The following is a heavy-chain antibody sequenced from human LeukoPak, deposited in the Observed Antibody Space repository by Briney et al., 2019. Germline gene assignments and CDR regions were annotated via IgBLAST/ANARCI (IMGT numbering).Heavy chain of an antibody. V-gene: IGHV4-30-4*01. D-gene: IGHD3-10*01. J-gene: IGHJ4*02. CDR1: GGSISSGDYY. Sequence: PSETLSLTCTVSGGSISSGDYYWSWIRQPPGKGLEWIGYIYYSGSTYYNPSLKSRVTISVDTSKNQFSLKLSSVTAADTAVYYCARWFGEITIDYWGQGTLVTVSS. CDR3: ARWFGEITIDY. CDR2: IYYSGST.